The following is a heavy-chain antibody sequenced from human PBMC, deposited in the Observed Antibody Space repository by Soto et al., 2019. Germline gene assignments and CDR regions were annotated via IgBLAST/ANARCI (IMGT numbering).Heavy chain of an antibody. CDR2: ISGSGGST. CDR3: AKDPVPVAAIMSVGWFDP. V-gene: IGHV3-23*01. J-gene: IGHJ5*02. Sequence: EVQLLESGGGLVQPGGSLRLSCAASGFTFSSYAMSWVRQAPGKGLEWVSAISGSGGSTYYADSVKGRFTISRDNSKNTLYLQMISLRAEDTAVYYCAKDPVPVAAIMSVGWFDPWGQGTLVTVSS. D-gene: IGHD2-2*02. CDR1: GFTFSSYA.